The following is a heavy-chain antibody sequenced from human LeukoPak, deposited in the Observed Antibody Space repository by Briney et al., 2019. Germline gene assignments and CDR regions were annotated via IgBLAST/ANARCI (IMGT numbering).Heavy chain of an antibody. CDR1: GGSISSSNW. V-gene: IGHV4-4*02. CDR2: IYHSGST. Sequence: SETLSLTCAVSGGSISSSNWWSWVRQPPGKGLEWIGEIYHSGSTNYNPSLKSRVTMSVDTSKNQFSLKLSSVTAADTAVYYCARDGYYYGSGSYPFDPWGQGTLVTVSS. D-gene: IGHD3-10*01. CDR3: ARDGYYYGSGSYPFDP. J-gene: IGHJ5*02.